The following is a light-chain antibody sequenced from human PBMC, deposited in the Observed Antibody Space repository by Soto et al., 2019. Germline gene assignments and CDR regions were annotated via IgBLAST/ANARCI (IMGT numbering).Light chain of an antibody. CDR3: SSYTTMSFLEL. Sequence: QSALTQPASVSGSPGQSITISCTGSTNDVGGFDYVSWYQHHPGKAPKLMIYEVSNRPSGISNRFSGSKSGNTASLTISGLQAEDEAHYYCSSYTTMSFLELFGGGTKVTVL. CDR2: EVS. J-gene: IGLJ2*01. V-gene: IGLV2-14*01. CDR1: TNDVGGFDY.